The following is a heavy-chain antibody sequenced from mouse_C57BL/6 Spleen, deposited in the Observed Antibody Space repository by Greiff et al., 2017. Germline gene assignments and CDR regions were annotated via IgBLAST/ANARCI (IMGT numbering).Heavy chain of an antibody. CDR3: ASTTVGVFDY. CDR2: INPNNGGT. J-gene: IGHJ2*01. Sequence: VQLQQSGPELVKPGASVKISCKASGYPFTDYYMNWVKQSHGKSLEWIGDINPNNGGTSYNQKFKGKATLTVDKSSSTAYMELRSLTSEDSAVYYCASTTVGVFDYWGQGTTLTVSS. CDR1: GYPFTDYY. V-gene: IGHV1-26*01. D-gene: IGHD1-1*01.